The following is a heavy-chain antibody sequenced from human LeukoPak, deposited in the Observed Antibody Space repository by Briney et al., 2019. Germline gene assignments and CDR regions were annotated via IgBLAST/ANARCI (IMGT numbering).Heavy chain of an antibody. D-gene: IGHD2-21*02. Sequence: GGSLRLSCAASGFTFSNYAMSWVRQAPGKGLEWVSAIGTGSSSTYYADSVKGRFTISRDNSKNRVYLQMNNLRAEDTALYYCAKRTYCGSDCYFDFWGQGTLVTVSS. CDR3: AKRTYCGSDCYFDF. J-gene: IGHJ4*02. CDR2: IGTGSSST. CDR1: GFTFSNYA. V-gene: IGHV3-23*01.